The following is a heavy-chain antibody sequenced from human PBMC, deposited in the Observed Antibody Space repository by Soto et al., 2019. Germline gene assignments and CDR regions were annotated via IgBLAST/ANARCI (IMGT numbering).Heavy chain of an antibody. CDR2: IRGSGGST. CDR3: AKDGRDSSGYYYGDYFQH. J-gene: IGHJ1*01. CDR1: GFTFSSYA. D-gene: IGHD3-22*01. Sequence: EVQLLESGGGLEQPGGSLRLSCAASGFTFSSYAMTWVRQAPGKGLEWVSAIRGSGGSTYYADSVKGRFTISRDNFKNTLYLQMNSLRAEDTAVYDCAKDGRDSSGYYYGDYFQHWGQGTLVTVSS. V-gene: IGHV3-23*01.